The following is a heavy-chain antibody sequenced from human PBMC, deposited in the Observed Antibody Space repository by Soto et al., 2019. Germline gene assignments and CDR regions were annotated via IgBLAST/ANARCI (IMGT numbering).Heavy chain of an antibody. CDR2: ISSSSSTI. CDR3: ARTHRGNYYYYMDV. Sequence: GGSLRLSCAASGFTFSSYSMNWVRQAPGKGLEWVSYISSSSSTIYYADSVKGRFTISRDNAKNSLYLQMNSLRAEDTAVYYCARTHRGNYYYYMDVWGKGTTVTVSS. V-gene: IGHV3-48*01. CDR1: GFTFSSYS. J-gene: IGHJ6*03.